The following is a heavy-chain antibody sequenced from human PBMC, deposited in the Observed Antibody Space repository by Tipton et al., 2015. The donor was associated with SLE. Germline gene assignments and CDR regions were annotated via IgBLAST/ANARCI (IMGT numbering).Heavy chain of an antibody. CDR1: GFTFTSYS. CDR3: ARDATMIVVVGSAFDI. D-gene: IGHD3-22*01. J-gene: IGHJ3*02. CDR2: ISSSGSYI. V-gene: IGHV3-21*01. Sequence: SLRLSCAASGFTFTSYSMTWVRQAPGKGLEWVSSISSSGSYIYYTDSLKGRFTVSRDNADSSLYLQMNGLRAEDTAVYYCARDATMIVVVGSAFDIWGQGTMVTVSS.